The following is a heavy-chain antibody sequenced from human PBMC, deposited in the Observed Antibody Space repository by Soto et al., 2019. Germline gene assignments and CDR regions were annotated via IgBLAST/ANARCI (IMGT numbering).Heavy chain of an antibody. V-gene: IGHV3-33*01. CDR1: GFTFSSYG. Sequence: GGSLRLSCAASGFTFSSYGMHWVRQAPGKGLEWVAVIWYDGSNKYYADSVKGRFTISRDNSKNTLYLQMNSLRAEDTAGYYCARDNFGAAGKGVRVGFGELFSRWFDPWGQGTLVTVSS. CDR3: ARDNFGAAGKGVRVGFGELFSRWFDP. D-gene: IGHD3-10*01. CDR2: IWYDGSNK. J-gene: IGHJ5*02.